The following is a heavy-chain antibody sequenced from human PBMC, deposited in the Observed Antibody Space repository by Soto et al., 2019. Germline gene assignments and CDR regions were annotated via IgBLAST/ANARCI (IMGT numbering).Heavy chain of an antibody. J-gene: IGHJ4*02. CDR2: IYSTGSA. CDR1: GGSINNYY. CDR3: ARFEWQTTKRFDY. D-gene: IGHD3-9*01. V-gene: IGHV4-59*01. Sequence: SETLSLTCTVSGGSINNYYWSWIRQPPGKGLEWIGYIYSTGSAIYNPSLRSRVTFSVDTSKNQFFLKLRSVTAADTAVYYCARFEWQTTKRFDYWGQGTLVTVSS.